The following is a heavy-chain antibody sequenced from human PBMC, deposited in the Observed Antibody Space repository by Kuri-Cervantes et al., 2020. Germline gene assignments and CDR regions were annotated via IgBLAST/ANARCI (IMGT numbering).Heavy chain of an antibody. V-gene: IGHV4-34*01. D-gene: IGHD5-24*01. J-gene: IGHJ3*02. CDR2: INHSGST. Sequence: SETLSLTCAVYGGCFSGYYWSWIRQPPGKGLEWIGEINHSGSTNYNPSLKSRVTISVDTSKNQFSLKLSSVTAADTAVYYCAGMAGPRAFDIWGQGTMVTVSS. CDR3: AGMAGPRAFDI. CDR1: GGCFSGYY.